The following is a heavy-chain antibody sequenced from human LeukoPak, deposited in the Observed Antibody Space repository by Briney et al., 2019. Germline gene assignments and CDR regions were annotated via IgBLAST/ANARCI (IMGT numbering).Heavy chain of an antibody. CDR3: VGRDGYNSRGYYFDY. D-gene: IGHD5-24*01. V-gene: IGHV3-23*01. J-gene: IGHJ4*02. Sequence: PGGSLRLSCAASGFTFSSYAMSWVRQAPGKGLEWVSAISGSGGSTYYVDSVKGRFTISRDNSKNTLYLQMNSLRAEDTAVYYRVGRDGYNSRGYYFDYWGQGTLVTVSS. CDR2: ISGSGGST. CDR1: GFTFSSYA.